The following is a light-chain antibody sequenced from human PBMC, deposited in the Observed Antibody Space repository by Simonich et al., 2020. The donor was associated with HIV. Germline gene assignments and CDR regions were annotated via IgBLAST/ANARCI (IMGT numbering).Light chain of an antibody. Sequence: DIVMTQSPLSLPVTPGEPASISCRSSQSLLHSNGYNFLDWYLQKPGQSPQLLIYLGSNRASGVPDRFSGSGSGTDFTLTISSLQPEDFATYYCQQSYNTLITFGQGTRLEIK. CDR3: QQSYNTLIT. V-gene: IGKV2-28*01. CDR1: QSLLHSNGYNF. CDR2: LGS. J-gene: IGKJ5*01.